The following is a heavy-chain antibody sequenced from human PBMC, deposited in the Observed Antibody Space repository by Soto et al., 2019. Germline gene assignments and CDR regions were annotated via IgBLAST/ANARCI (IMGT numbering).Heavy chain of an antibody. CDR1: GGSISSGGYY. D-gene: IGHD3-3*01. V-gene: IGHV4-31*03. CDR2: IFHSGRT. Sequence: QVQLQESGPGLVEPSQTLSLNCTVSGGSISSGGYYWSLIRQHPGTGLERIGNIFHSGRTYYNPSLKSRLTMYVDASKNPFSLRLNSVTAADPAVYYCARVQSLFGVVSSWFDPWGSGTLVTVSS. J-gene: IGHJ5*02. CDR3: ARVQSLFGVVSSWFDP.